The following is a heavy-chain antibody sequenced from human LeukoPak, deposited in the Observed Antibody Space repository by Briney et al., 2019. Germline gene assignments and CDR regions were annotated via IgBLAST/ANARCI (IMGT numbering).Heavy chain of an antibody. D-gene: IGHD1-26*01. V-gene: IGHV3-21*01. CDR2: ITSSSTYT. Sequence: GGSLRLSCAASGFSFSSYNMNWVRQTPGKGLEWVSSITSSSTYTFYADSVKGRFTISRDNAKNSLYLQMNSLRAEDTAVYYCAREAYSGSYWGQGTLVTVSS. J-gene: IGHJ4*02. CDR3: AREAYSGSY. CDR1: GFSFSSYN.